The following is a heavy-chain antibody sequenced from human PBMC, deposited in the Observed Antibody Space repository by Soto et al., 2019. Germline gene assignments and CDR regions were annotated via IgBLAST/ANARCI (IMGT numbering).Heavy chain of an antibody. CDR2: ISYDGSNK. CDR3: SRDREGNDDHSNAFDI. CDR1: GLTFSSYA. J-gene: IGHJ3*02. Sequence: GGSLRLSCAASGLTFSSYAMHWVRQAPGKGLEWVAVISYDGSNKYYADSVKGRFTISRYNSKNTLYLQMNSLRAEDTAVYYCSRDREGNDDHSNAFDIWGQGTMVTVSS. D-gene: IGHD1-1*01. V-gene: IGHV3-30*04.